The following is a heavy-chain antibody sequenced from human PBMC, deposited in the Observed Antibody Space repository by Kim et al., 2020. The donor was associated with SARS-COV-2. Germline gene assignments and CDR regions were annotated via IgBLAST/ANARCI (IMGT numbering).Heavy chain of an antibody. Sequence: ASVKVSCKASGYTFTGYYMHWVRQAPGQGLEWMGWINPNSGGTNYAQKFQGWVTMTRDTSISTAYMELSRLRSDDTAVYYCARAAIQGTAGSGSPYYYYYGMDVWGQGTTVTVSS. CDR1: GYTFTGYY. V-gene: IGHV1-2*04. J-gene: IGHJ6*02. D-gene: IGHD3-10*01. CDR3: ARAAIQGTAGSGSPYYYYYGMDV. CDR2: INPNSGGT.